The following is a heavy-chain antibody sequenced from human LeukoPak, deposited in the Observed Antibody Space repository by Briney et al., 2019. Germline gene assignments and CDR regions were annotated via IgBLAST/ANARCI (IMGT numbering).Heavy chain of an antibody. CDR3: ARRREGFDP. CDR2: IYYSGST. J-gene: IGHJ5*02. V-gene: IGHV4-39*01. CDR1: GGSISSSSYY. Sequence: PSETLSLTCTVSGGSISSSSYYWGWIRQPPGKGLERIGSIYYSGSTYYNPSLKSRVTISVDTSKNQFSLKLSSVTAADTAVYYCARRREGFDPWGQGTLVTVSS.